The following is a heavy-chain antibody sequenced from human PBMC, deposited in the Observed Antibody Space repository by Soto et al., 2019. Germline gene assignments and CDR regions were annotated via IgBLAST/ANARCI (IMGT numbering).Heavy chain of an antibody. CDR3: ARDDAGYNWFDP. D-gene: IGHD3-10*01. CDR1: GYTFTSYA. J-gene: IGHJ5*02. V-gene: IGHV1-3*01. CDR2: INAGNGNT. Sequence: QVQLVQSGAEVKKPGASVKVSCKASGYTFTSYAMHWVRQAPGQRLEWMGWINAGNGNTKYSQKFQGRVTITRDTSASTAYMELSSLRSEDTAVYYCARDDAGYNWFDPWGQGTLVTDSS.